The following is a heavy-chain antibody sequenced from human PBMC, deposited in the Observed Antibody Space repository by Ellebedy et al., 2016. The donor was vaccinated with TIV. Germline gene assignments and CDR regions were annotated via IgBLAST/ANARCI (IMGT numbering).Heavy chain of an antibody. V-gene: IGHV3-23*01. D-gene: IGHD3-9*01. CDR3: ATDRGYFTFDY. J-gene: IGHJ4*02. CDR2: INANGVSI. Sequence: GESLKISCAASGFTFSSYAMSWVRQAPGQGLEWVSGINANGVSIAYADSVKGRFTISRDNAKNSLYLQMNSLRADDTAVYYCATDRGYFTFDYWGQGSLITVSS. CDR1: GFTFSSYA.